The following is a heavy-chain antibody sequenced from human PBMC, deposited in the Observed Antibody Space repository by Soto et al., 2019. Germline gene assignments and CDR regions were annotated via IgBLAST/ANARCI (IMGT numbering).Heavy chain of an antibody. Sequence: QITLKESGPTLVKPTQPLTLTCTFSGFSLRTSGMGVGWIRQPPGKALAWLALIYWDDDKRYSPSLTSRLTITTDTSKNLVVLTMTNMDPVDTATYYCAHVLVVVANYGMDVWGQGTTVTVSS. CDR1: GFSLRTSGMG. CDR2: IYWDDDK. V-gene: IGHV2-5*02. J-gene: IGHJ6*02. CDR3: AHVLVVVANYGMDV. D-gene: IGHD2-15*01.